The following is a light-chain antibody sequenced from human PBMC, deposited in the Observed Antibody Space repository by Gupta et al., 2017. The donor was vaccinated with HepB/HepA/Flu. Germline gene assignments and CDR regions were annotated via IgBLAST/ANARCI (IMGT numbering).Light chain of an antibody. J-gene: IGKJ5*01. CDR1: QSVSSSY. CDR3: QHYGSSPPVT. V-gene: IGKV3-20*01. CDR2: GAS. Sequence: EIVLTQSPGTLSLSPGERASLPCRASQSVSSSYLAWYQQKPGQSPRLLMYGASSRVTGVPDRFSGSGSGTDVTLTISRREPEDFAVYYCQHYGSSPPVTFGQGTLLETK.